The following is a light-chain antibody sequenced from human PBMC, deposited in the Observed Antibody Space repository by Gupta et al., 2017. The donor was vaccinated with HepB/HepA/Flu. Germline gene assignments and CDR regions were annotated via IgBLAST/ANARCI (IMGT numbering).Light chain of an antibody. CDR1: SGIVANNY. J-gene: IGLJ3*02. Sequence: NFMLTQPHSVSESPGKTVTISCTGSSGIVANNYVQWYQQRPGSAPTTVIYENNQRPSGVPDRFSGSIDSSSNSASLTISGLKTEDEADYYCQSYDSTNVVFGGGTKLTVL. CDR2: ENN. CDR3: QSYDSTNVV. V-gene: IGLV6-57*02.